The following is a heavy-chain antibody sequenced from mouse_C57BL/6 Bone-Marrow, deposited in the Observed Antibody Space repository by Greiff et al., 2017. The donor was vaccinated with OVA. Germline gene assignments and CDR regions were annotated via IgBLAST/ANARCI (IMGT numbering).Heavy chain of an antibody. CDR2: IDPTSGVT. CDR1: GYTFTSYW. CDR3: ERARGPHFDY. Sequence: QVQLQQPGAELVKPGASVKLSCKASGYTFTSYWMPWVKQRPGRGLEWIGRIDPTSGVTKYNEKFKSKATLTVDKPSSTAYMQLSSLTSEDSADYYGERARGPHFDYWGQGTTLTV. V-gene: IGHV1-72*01. D-gene: IGHD3-3*01. J-gene: IGHJ2*01.